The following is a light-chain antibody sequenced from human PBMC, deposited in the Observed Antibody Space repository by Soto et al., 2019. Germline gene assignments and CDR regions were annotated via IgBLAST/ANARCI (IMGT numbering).Light chain of an antibody. CDR2: GNS. V-gene: IGLV1-40*01. CDR3: QSYDSSLSGSEV. Sequence: QAVVTQPPSVSGAPGQRVTISCTGSTSNIGANYDVHWYQQLPGTAPKLLIYGNSNRPSGVPDRFSGSKSGTSASLAITGLQAEDEADYYCQSYDSSLSGSEVFGGGTKLTVL. J-gene: IGLJ2*01. CDR1: TSNIGANYD.